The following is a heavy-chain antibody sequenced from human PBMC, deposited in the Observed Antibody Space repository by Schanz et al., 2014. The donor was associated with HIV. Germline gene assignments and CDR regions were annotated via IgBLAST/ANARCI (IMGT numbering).Heavy chain of an antibody. J-gene: IGHJ4*02. CDR3: ARGLVT. V-gene: IGHV3-23*01. D-gene: IGHD2-21*02. CDR2: ISGGST. CDR1: GFTFSNYA. Sequence: EVQLLESGGGLVQPGGSLRLSCAASGFTFSNYAMTWVRQAPGKGLEWVSAISGGSTYYADSVKGRFTISRDNSKNTLYLQMNSLRAEDTAVYYCARGLVTWGQGALVTVSS.